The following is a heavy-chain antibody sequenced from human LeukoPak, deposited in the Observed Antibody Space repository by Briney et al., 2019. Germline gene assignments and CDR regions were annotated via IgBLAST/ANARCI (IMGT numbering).Heavy chain of an antibody. J-gene: IGHJ5*02. CDR2: IIPIFGTA. Sequence: GASVKLSCKASGGTFNSYAISWVRQAPGQGLEWMGGIIPIFGTANYAQKFQGRVTITADESTSTAYMELSSLRSEDTAVYYCARENDYGGPHGWFDPWGQGTLVTVSS. CDR3: ARENDYGGPHGWFDP. CDR1: GGTFNSYA. D-gene: IGHD4-23*01. V-gene: IGHV1-69*13.